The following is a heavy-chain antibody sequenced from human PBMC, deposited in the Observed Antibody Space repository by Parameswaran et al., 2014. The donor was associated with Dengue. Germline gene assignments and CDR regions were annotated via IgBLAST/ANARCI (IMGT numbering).Heavy chain of an antibody. V-gene: IGHV1-69*01. J-gene: IGHJ4*02. CDR3: AGVYCTSANCYGHLEY. CDR2: TIPFFVTA. D-gene: IGHD2-2*01. Sequence: WVRQAPGQGLEWMGGTIPFFVTANSAQRFQDRITMTADESASTAYMELSGLSSEDTAVYYCAGVYCTSANCYGHLEYWGQGTLVTVSS.